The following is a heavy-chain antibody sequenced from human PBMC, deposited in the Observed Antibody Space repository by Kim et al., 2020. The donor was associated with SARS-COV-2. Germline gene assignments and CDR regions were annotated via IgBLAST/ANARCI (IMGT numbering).Heavy chain of an antibody. CDR3: TRHLNQNRVSDV. CDR2: IRSKANSYAT. V-gene: IGHV3-73*01. Sequence: GGSLRLSCAASGFTFSGSAMHWVRQASGKGLEWVGRIRSKANSYATAYAASVKGRFTISRDDSKNTAYLQMNSLKTEDTAVYYCTRHLNQNRVSDVWGQGTTVTVSS. CDR1: GFTFSGSA. J-gene: IGHJ6*02.